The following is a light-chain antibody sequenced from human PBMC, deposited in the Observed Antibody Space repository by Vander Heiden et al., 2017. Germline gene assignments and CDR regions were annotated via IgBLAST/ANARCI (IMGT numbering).Light chain of an antibody. CDR3: QSADSSGTFYVV. CDR2: KDS. CDR1: ALPKQY. V-gene: IGLV3-25*03. Sequence: SYELTQPPSVSVSPGQTARITCSGDALPKQYAYWYQQKPVQAPVLVIYKDSERPSGIPERFSGSSSGTTVTLTISGVQAEDEADYYCQSADSSGTFYVVFGGGTKLTVL. J-gene: IGLJ2*01.